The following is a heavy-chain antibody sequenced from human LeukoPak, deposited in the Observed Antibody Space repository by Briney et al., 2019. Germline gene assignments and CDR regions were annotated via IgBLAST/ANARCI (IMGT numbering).Heavy chain of an antibody. CDR1: GGTFSSYA. D-gene: IGHD5-18*01. V-gene: IGHV1-69*13. Sequence: SVTVSCTASGGTFSSYAISWVRQAPGQGLEWMGGIIPIFGTANYAQKFRGRVTITADESTSTAYMELSSLRSEDTAVYYCARDRGDTVYYYYGMDVWGQGTTVTVSS. CDR2: IIPIFGTA. J-gene: IGHJ6*02. CDR3: ARDRGDTVYYYYGMDV.